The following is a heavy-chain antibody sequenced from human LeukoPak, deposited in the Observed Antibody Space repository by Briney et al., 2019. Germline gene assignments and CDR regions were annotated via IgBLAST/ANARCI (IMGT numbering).Heavy chain of an antibody. V-gene: IGHV3-7*03. D-gene: IGHD5-18*01. CDR1: GFTFSRYW. CDR3: AADKGGYSPFDY. CDR2: IHQDGSET. J-gene: IGHJ4*02. Sequence: GGSLRLSCAASGFTFSRYWMSWVRQAPGKGLEWVANIHQDGSETYYVDSVKGRFTISRDNAKNSLYLQMNSLRAEDTAVYYCAADKGGYSPFDYWGQGTLVTVSS.